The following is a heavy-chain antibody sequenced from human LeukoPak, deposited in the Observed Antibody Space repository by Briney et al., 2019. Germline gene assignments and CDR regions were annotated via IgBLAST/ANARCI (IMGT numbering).Heavy chain of an antibody. J-gene: IGHJ6*02. V-gene: IGHV3-7*01. Sequence: GGSLRLSCAASGFTFSSYWMSWVRQAPGKGLEWVANIKQDGSEKYYVDSVKGRFTISRDNAKNSLYLQMSSLRAEDTAVYYCARWGAGCSSTSCYGPQDYYYGMDVWGQGTTVTVSS. CDR2: IKQDGSEK. CDR3: ARWGAGCSSTSCYGPQDYYYGMDV. CDR1: GFTFSSYW. D-gene: IGHD2-2*01.